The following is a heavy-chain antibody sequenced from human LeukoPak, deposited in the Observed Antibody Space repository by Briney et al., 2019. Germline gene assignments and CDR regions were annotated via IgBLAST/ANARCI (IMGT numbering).Heavy chain of an antibody. V-gene: IGHV3-30-3*01. J-gene: IGHJ4*02. CDR3: AGEARGFDY. CDR1: GFTFSSYA. CDR2: ISYDGSNK. Sequence: GGSLRLSCAASGFTFSSYAMHWVRQAPGKGLEWVAVISYDGSNKYYADSVKGRFTISRDNSKNTLYLQMNSLRAEDTAVYYCAGEARGFDYWGQGTLVTVSS.